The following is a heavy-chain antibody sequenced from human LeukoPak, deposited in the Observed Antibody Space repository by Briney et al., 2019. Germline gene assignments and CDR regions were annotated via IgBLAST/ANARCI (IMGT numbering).Heavy chain of an antibody. CDR3: ARDGSNDYGDYVFDV. Sequence: PGGSLRLSCAASGFTFSIYSMNWVRQAPGKGLEWVSSISSSSSYIYYADSVKGRFTISRDNAKNSLYLQMNSLRAEDTAVYYCARDGSNDYGDYVFDVWGQGTLVTVSS. CDR1: GFTFSIYS. CDR2: ISSSSSYI. V-gene: IGHV3-21*01. J-gene: IGHJ4*02. D-gene: IGHD4-17*01.